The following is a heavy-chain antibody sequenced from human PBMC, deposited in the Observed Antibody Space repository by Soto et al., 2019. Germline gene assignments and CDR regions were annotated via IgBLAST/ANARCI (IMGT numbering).Heavy chain of an antibody. D-gene: IGHD3-22*01. V-gene: IGHV4-39*01. CDR3: ASIRYYDISGAMDV. J-gene: IGHJ6*02. Sequence: QMQLQLSGPGLVRSSETLSLTCSVSGGSTSSADYYWALTRQPPGKGLEWIGTIYYSGSTYSNPSLKSRVAMSIDTSNNRFTLEMRSVTAADTAVYYWASIRYYDISGAMDVWGQGATVTVSS. CDR1: GGSTSSADYY. CDR2: IYYSGST.